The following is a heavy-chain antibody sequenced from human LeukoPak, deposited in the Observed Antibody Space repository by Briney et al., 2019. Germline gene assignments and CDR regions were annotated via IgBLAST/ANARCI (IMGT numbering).Heavy chain of an antibody. CDR3: ARSGDSPSFDS. CDR1: GDSITRHY. J-gene: IGHJ4*02. CDR2: IHYTGST. D-gene: IGHD4-17*01. V-gene: IGHV4-59*11. Sequence: SETLSLTCTVSGDSITRHYWNWIRQSPGKELEWIGYIHYTGSTNTNPSLRSRVTISVDTSNSQFSLKLNSVTAADTAVYSCARSGDSPSFDSWGQGTLVTVSS.